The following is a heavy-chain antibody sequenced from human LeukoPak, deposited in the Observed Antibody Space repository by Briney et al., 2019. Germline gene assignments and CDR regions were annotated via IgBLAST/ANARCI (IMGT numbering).Heavy chain of an antibody. CDR3: AKQMSIAAAGQEFDY. J-gene: IGHJ4*02. Sequence: GGSLRLSYAASGFTFSSYAMSWVRQAPGKGLEWVSGISGSGGSTYYADSVKGRFTISRDSSKNTLYLQMNSLRAEDRAVYYCAKQMSIAAAGQEFDYWGQGTLVTVSS. D-gene: IGHD6-13*01. CDR1: GFTFSSYA. V-gene: IGHV3-23*01. CDR2: ISGSGGST.